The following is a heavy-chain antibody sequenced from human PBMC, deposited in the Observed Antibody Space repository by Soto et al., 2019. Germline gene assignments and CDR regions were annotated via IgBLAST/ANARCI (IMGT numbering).Heavy chain of an antibody. CDR1: GGSISSYY. J-gene: IGHJ6*04. D-gene: IGHD3-3*01. CDR3: ARVRFLEWLLPGYMDV. CDR2: IYYSGST. V-gene: IGHV4-59*08. Sequence: SETLSLTCTVSGGSISSYYWSWIRQPPGKGQEWIGYIYYSGSTNYNPSLKSRVTISVDTTKNQFSLKLSSVTAADTAVYYCARVRFLEWLLPGYMDVWGKGTTVTVSS.